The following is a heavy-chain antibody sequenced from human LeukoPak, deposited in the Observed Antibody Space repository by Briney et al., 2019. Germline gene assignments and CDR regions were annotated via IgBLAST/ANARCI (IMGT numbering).Heavy chain of an antibody. CDR2: ISTRSSYI. CDR3: ARDAILTGYPKVPYFDY. Sequence: GGSLRLSCTASGFTFSSYSMNWVRQAPGEGLEWVSSISTRSSYIYYADSVKGRFTIFRDNSENSLYLQMNSLRAEDTAVYYCARDAILTGYPKVPYFDYWGQGTLVTVSS. J-gene: IGHJ4*02. CDR1: GFTFSSYS. D-gene: IGHD3-9*01. V-gene: IGHV3-21*01.